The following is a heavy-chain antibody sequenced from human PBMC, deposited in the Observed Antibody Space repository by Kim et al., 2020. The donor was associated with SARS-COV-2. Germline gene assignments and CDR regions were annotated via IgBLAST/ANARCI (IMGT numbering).Heavy chain of an antibody. CDR1: GYTFTSYA. V-gene: IGHV1-3*01. CDR2: INAGNGNT. D-gene: IGHD1-1*01. CDR3: ARDYLRSGTTPPFDY. J-gene: IGHJ4*02. Sequence: ASVKVSCKASGYTFTSYAMHWVRQAPGQRLEWMGWINAGNGNTKYSQKFQGRVTITRDTSASTAYMELSSLRSEDTAVYYCARDYLRSGTTPPFDYWGQGTLVTVSS.